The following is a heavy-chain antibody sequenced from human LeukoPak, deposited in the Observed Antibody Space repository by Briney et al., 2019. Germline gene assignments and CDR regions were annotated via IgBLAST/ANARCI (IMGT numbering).Heavy chain of an antibody. J-gene: IGHJ4*02. Sequence: SETLSLTCTVSGGSISSYYWSWIRQPAGKGLEWIGRIYTSGSTNYNPSLKSRVTISVDKSKNQFSLKLSSVTAADTAVYYCARDLLSSSGWYYFEYWGQGTLVTVSS. D-gene: IGHD6-19*01. V-gene: IGHV4-4*07. CDR3: ARDLLSSSGWYYFEY. CDR2: IYTSGST. CDR1: GGSISSYY.